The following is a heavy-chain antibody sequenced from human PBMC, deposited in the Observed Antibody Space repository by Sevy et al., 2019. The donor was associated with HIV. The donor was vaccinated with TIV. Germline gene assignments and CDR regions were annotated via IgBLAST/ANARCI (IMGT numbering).Heavy chain of an antibody. J-gene: IGHJ6*02. CDR3: ARDVGGNSHYYYYYGMDV. CDR1: GFTFSSYA. Sequence: GGSLRLSCAASGFTFSSYAMHWVRQAPGKGLEWVAVISYDGSNKYYADSVKGRFTISRDNSKNTLYPQMNSLRAEDTAVYYCARDVGGNSHYYYYYGMDVWGQGTTVTVSS. CDR2: ISYDGSNK. V-gene: IGHV3-30-3*01. D-gene: IGHD2-21*02.